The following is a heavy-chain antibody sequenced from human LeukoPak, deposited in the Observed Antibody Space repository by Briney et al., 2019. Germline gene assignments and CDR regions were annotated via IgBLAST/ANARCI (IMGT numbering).Heavy chain of an antibody. D-gene: IGHD3-10*01. CDR2: ISVYNGNT. Sequence: ASVNVSCKASGYSFTSYGISWVRQAPGQGLEWMGWISVYNGNTKYAQRLQGRVTMTTDTSTSTAYMELRSLRSDDTAVYYCVREAGTRFDYWGQGNLVTVSP. CDR3: VREAGTRFDY. CDR1: GYSFTSYG. J-gene: IGHJ4*02. V-gene: IGHV1-18*01.